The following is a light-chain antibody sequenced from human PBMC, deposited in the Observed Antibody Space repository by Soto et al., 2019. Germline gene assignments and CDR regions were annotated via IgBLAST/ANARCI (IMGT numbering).Light chain of an antibody. CDR1: SSDVGGYNY. V-gene: IGLV2-14*01. CDR2: DVS. J-gene: IGLJ2*01. CDR3: SSYTSSSPLV. Sequence: QSVLTQPASVSGSPGQSITISCTGTSSDVGGYNYVSWYQQHPGKAPKLMIYDVSNRPSGVSNRFSGSKSGNTASLTISGLPAEDEADYYCSSYTSSSPLVFGGGTKLTGL.